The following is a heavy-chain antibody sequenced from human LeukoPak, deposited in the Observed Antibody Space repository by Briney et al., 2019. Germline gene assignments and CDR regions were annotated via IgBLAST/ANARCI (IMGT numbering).Heavy chain of an antibody. D-gene: IGHD6-13*01. J-gene: IGHJ4*02. Sequence: GGSLRLSYAASGFTFSSYAMSWVRQAPGKGLEWVSAISGSGGSTYYADSVKGRFTISRDNSKNTLYLQMNSLRAEDTAVYYCAKASDPLRIIAAAGTWGQGTLVTVSS. CDR2: ISGSGGST. CDR1: GFTFSSYA. V-gene: IGHV3-23*01. CDR3: AKASDPLRIIAAAGT.